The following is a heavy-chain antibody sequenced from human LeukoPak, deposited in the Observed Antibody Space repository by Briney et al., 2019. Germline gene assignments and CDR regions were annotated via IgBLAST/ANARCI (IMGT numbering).Heavy chain of an antibody. D-gene: IGHD5-12*01. CDR2: INSDGINT. V-gene: IGHV3-74*01. Sequence: PGGSLRLSCAASGFTFSNYWMHWVRQAPGKGLVWVSRINSDGINTSYADSVKGRFTISRDNAKNSLYLQMNSLRAEDTAVYYCARDATIVATLTFDYWGQGTLVTVSS. J-gene: IGHJ4*02. CDR3: ARDATIVATLTFDY. CDR1: GFTFSNYW.